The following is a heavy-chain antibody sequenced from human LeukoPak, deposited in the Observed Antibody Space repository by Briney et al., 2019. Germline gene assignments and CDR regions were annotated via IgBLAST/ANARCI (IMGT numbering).Heavy chain of an antibody. CDR1: GFTLRHSG. Sequence: PGGSLRLSCEASGFTLRHSGIHWVRQTPGKGLEGVADIASDGIEKHDADSVKGRLNISRDNSKSTVYLQMNSLRAEDTALYSCAREGHYDILSGYSPVEYYFYYMDVWGKGTTVTVSS. V-gene: IGHV3-30*04. CDR3: AREGHYDILSGYSPVEYYFYYMDV. J-gene: IGHJ6*03. CDR2: IASDGIEK. D-gene: IGHD3-9*01.